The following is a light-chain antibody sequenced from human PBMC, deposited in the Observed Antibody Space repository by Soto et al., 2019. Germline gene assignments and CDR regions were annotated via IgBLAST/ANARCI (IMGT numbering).Light chain of an antibody. Sequence: QSVLTQPPSVSEAPGQRVTISCTGSSSNIGAGYEAHWYQQVPGTAPKLLIYENNNRPSGVPDRFSGSKSGTSASLAITGLQAEDEPDYYCQSYDSRLSGYVFGTGTKLTVL. CDR2: ENN. J-gene: IGLJ1*01. CDR1: SSNIGAGYE. CDR3: QSYDSRLSGYV. V-gene: IGLV1-40*01.